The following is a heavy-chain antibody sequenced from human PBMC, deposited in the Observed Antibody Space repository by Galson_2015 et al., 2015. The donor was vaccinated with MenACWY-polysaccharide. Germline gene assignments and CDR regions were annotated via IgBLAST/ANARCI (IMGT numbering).Heavy chain of an antibody. D-gene: IGHD6-19*01. CDR1: GYTLTELS. J-gene: IGHJ4*02. CDR3: ATVGAVAGTDAFDY. V-gene: IGHV1-24*01. Sequence: SVKVSCKVSGYTLTELSMHWVRQAPGKGLEGMGGFDPEDGETIYAQKFQGRVTMTEDTSTDTAYIELSSLSSEDTAVYYCATVGAVAGTDAFDYWGQGTLVTVSS. CDR2: FDPEDGET.